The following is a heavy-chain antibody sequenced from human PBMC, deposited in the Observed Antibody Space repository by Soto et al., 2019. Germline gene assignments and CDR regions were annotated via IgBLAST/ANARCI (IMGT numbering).Heavy chain of an antibody. CDR2: IYYSGST. CDR3: ARHGLLAAAWDNWFDP. J-gene: IGHJ5*02. D-gene: IGHD6-13*01. V-gene: IGHV4-39*01. CDR1: GGSISSSSYY. Sequence: SETLSLTCTVSGGSISSSSYYWGWIRQPPGKGLEWIGSIYYSGSTYYNPSLKSRVTISVDTSKNQFSLKLSSVTAADTAVYYCARHGLLAAAWDNWFDPWGQGTLVTVSS.